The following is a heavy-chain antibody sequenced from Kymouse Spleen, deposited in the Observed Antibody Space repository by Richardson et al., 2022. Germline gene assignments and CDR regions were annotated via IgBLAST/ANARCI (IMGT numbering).Heavy chain of an antibody. D-gene: IGHD3-9*01. V-gene: IGHV4-34*01. CDR3: ARSPYYDILTGSYFDY. CDR1: GGSFSGYY. CDR2: INHSGST. J-gene: IGHJ4*02. Sequence: QVQLQQWGAGLLKPSETLSLTCAVYGGSFSGYYWSWIRQPPGKGLEWIGEINHSGSTNYNPSLKSRVTISVDTSKNQFSLKLSSVTAADTAVYYCARSPYYDILTGSYFDYWGQGTLVTVSS.